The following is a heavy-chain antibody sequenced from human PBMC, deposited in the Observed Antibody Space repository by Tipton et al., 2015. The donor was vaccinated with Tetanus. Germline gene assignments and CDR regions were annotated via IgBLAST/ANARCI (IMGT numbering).Heavy chain of an antibody. CDR2: IHYSGTT. J-gene: IGHJ4*02. Sequence: TLSLTCTVSGASVSSSGYYWSWIRQPPGKGLEWIGYIHYSGTTNYNPSVKSRVTISVDTSKSQFSLNLSSVTAADAAVYYCARENWSYGNSFDYWGQGIQVTVSS. CDR3: ARENWSYGNSFDY. CDR1: GASVSSSGYY. D-gene: IGHD3-16*01. V-gene: IGHV4-61*08.